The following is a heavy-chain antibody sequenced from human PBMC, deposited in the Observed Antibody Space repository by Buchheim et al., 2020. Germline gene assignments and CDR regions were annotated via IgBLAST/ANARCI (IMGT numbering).Heavy chain of an antibody. CDR3: ARTRLGPNYYYYYGMDV. V-gene: IGHV4-34*01. CDR2: INHSGST. CDR1: GGSFSGYY. Sequence: QVQLQQWGAGLLKPSETLSLTCAVYGGSFSGYYWSWIRQPPGKGLEWIGEINHSGSTNYNPSLKSRVTISVDTSKNQFSLKLSSVTAADTAVYYCARTRLGPNYYYYYGMDVWGQGTT. D-gene: IGHD3-16*01. J-gene: IGHJ6*02.